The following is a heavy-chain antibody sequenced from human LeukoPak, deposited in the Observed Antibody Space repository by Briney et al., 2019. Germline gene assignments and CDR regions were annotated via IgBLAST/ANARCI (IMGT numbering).Heavy chain of an antibody. V-gene: IGHV4-39*07. Sequence: SETLSLTCTVSGGSISSSSYYWGWIRQPPGKGLEWIGSIYYSGSTYYNPSLKSRVTISVDTSKNQFSLKLSSVTAADTAVYYCARISFLSGGSSAPTPDYWGQGTLVTVSS. J-gene: IGHJ4*02. CDR1: GGSISSSSYY. D-gene: IGHD2-15*01. CDR2: IYYSGST. CDR3: ARISFLSGGSSAPTPDY.